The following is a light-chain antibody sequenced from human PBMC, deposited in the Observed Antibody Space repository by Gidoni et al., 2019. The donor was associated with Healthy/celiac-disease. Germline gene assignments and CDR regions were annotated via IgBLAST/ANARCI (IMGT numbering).Light chain of an antibody. J-gene: IGLJ3*02. Sequence: QSVLTQPPSASGTPGQRVPISCSGSSSNIGSNTVNWYQQLPVTAPNLLIYSNNQRPSGVPYRFSGSKSGTSASLAISGLQSEDEADYYCAAWDDSLNGWVFGGGTKLTVL. CDR3: AAWDDSLNGWV. CDR2: SNN. V-gene: IGLV1-44*01. CDR1: SSNIGSNT.